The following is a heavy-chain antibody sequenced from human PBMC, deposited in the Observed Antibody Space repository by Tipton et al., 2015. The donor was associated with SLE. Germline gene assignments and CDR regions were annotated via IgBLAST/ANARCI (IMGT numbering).Heavy chain of an antibody. CDR2: MYYSGST. J-gene: IGHJ4*02. CDR3: AGDRGYSSRWY. D-gene: IGHD6-13*01. V-gene: IGHV4-39*07. CDR1: GGSISSSSYY. Sequence: TLSLTCTVSGGSISSSSYYRGWIRQPPGKGLEWIGSMYYSGSTYYNPSLKSRVTISVDTSKNQFSLKLSSVTAADTAVYFCAGDRGYSSRWYWGQGTLVTVSS.